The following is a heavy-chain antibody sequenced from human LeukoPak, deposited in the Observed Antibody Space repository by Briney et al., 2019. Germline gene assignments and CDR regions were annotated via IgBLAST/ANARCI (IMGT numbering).Heavy chain of an antibody. CDR2: IYPGDSDT. D-gene: IGHD2-15*01. Sequence: GESLKISCNASGYXFATYWICWVRQMPGKGLEWMGTIYPGDSDTRYSPSFRGQVTISADKSISAAYLQWSSLKASDTAMYYCARRERFCSGGSCYSDYWGQGTLVTVSS. J-gene: IGHJ4*03. V-gene: IGHV5-51*01. CDR3: ARRERFCSGGSCYSDY. CDR1: GYXFATYW.